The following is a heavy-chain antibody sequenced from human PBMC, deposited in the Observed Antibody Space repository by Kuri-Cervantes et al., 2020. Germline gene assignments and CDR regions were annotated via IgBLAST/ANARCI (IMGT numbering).Heavy chain of an antibody. J-gene: IGHJ4*02. Sequence: SQTLSLTCAVYGGSFSGYYWSWIRQPPGKGLEWIGEINHSGSTNYNPSLKSRVTISVDTSKNQFSLKLSSVTAADTAVYYCARARYCSGGSCWAWDYWGQGTLVTVSS. CDR1: GGSFSGYY. V-gene: IGHV4-34*09. CDR2: INHSGST. D-gene: IGHD2-15*01. CDR3: ARARYCSGGSCWAWDY.